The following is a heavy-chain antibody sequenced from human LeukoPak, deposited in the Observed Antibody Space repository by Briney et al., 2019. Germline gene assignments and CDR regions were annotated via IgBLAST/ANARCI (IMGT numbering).Heavy chain of an antibody. V-gene: IGHV3-20*04. D-gene: IGHD2-2*01. CDR3: GRVHCSTTSCFDYYDYYMDV. J-gene: IGHJ6*03. CDR1: GFRFDDYG. CDR2: TNWDGAST. Sequence: TGGSLRLSCAASGFRFDDYGMSWVRHVPRKGLEWVCGTNWDGASTGYADSVKGRFTISRDNVKNFLYLQMNSLRVEDTALYFCGRVHCSTTSCFDYYDYYMDVWGKGTTVTVSS.